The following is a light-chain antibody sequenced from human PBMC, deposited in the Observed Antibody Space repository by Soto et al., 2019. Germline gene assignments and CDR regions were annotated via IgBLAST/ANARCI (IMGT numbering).Light chain of an antibody. CDR3: SSYKSSGNQV. J-gene: IGLJ1*01. CDR2: EVT. Sequence: QSALTKPASVSGYPGQSITISCTATSSVVDNYNFVSWYQHHPGKAPKLMIYEVTRRPSGVSSRFSGSKSGNTASLTISGLQADDEADYYCSSYKSSGNQVFGTVTKVTVL. V-gene: IGLV2-14*01. CDR1: SSVVDNYNF.